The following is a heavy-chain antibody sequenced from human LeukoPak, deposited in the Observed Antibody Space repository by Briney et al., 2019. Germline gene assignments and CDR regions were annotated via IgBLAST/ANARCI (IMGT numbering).Heavy chain of an antibody. CDR1: GGSINSASYL. J-gene: IGHJ5*02. Sequence: SETLSLTCTVSGGSINSASYLWGWIRQPPGKGLEWIGSIYYSGSTYSNPSLKSRLTIAVDTARNQFSLKLTSVTAADTAVYYCARVYYYDSSPQEWFDPWGQGTLVTVSS. CDR3: ARVYYYDSSPQEWFDP. V-gene: IGHV4-39*01. D-gene: IGHD3-22*01. CDR2: IYYSGST.